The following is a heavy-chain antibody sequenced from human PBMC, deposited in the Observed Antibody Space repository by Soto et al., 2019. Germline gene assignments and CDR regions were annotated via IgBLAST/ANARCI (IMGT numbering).Heavy chain of an antibody. CDR2: ISAYNGNT. Sequence: ASVKVSCKASGYTFTSYGISWLRQAPGQGLEWMGWISAYNGNTNYAQKLQGRVTMTTDTSTSTAYMELRSLRSDDTAVYYCARVLKVVAVAGTSFDYWGQGTLVTVSS. D-gene: IGHD6-19*01. CDR3: ARVLKVVAVAGTSFDY. V-gene: IGHV1-18*01. J-gene: IGHJ4*02. CDR1: GYTFTSYG.